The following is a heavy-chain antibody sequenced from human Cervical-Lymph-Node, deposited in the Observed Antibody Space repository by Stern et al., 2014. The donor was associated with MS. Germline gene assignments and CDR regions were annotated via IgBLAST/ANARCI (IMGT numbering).Heavy chain of an antibody. V-gene: IGHV1-69*12. J-gene: IGHJ6*02. D-gene: IGHD1-1*01. CDR1: EDTLSRFA. CDR3: ARDNDDNGMDV. Sequence: VQLVQSGAEMKKPGSSVTVSCKASEDTLSRFAISWVRQAPGQGLEWMGGIIPIFGTTHYAQKFQGRVTFTADQSTGRVYMDLRSLKSEDTAVYYCARDNDDNGMDVWGQGTTIPVSS. CDR2: IIPIFGTT.